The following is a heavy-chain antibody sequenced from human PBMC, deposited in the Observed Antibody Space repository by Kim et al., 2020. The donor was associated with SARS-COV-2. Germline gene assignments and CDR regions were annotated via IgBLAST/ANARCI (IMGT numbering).Heavy chain of an antibody. Sequence: TYHTPSLKSRVTISVDTSKNQFSLKLSSVTAADTAVYYCARRGVRGVSDYWGQGTLVTVSS. J-gene: IGHJ4*02. V-gene: IGHV4-39*01. CDR2: T. CDR3: ARRGVRGVSDY. D-gene: IGHD3-10*01.